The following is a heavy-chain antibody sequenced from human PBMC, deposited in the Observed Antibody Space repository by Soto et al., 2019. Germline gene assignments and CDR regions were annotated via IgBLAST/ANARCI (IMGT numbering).Heavy chain of an antibody. V-gene: IGHV1-69*12. Sequence: QVQLVQSGAAVKKPGSSVKVSCKASGGTFSNYPISWVRQAPGQGLEWMGGIIPIFGTVNYAQKFQGRVTITADESTSTAYMELSSLRSEDTAVYYCARGNHRWLQLWYFDLWGRVTLVTVSS. CDR3: ARGNHRWLQLWYFDL. J-gene: IGHJ2*01. CDR2: IIPIFGTV. D-gene: IGHD5-12*01. CDR1: GGTFSNYP.